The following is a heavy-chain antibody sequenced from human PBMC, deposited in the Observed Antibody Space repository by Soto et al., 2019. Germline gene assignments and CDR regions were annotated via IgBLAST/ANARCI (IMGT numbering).Heavy chain of an antibody. Sequence: QVQLVESGGGLVKPGGSLRLSCAASGFTFSDYYMSWIRQAPGKGLEWVSYISSSGSTIYYADYVKGRFTISRDNAKNSLYLQKNSLRAEDTAVYYCAIPRTIRYYYYMDVWGKGTTVTVSS. CDR1: GFTFSDYY. CDR2: ISSSGSTI. D-gene: IGHD2-8*01. J-gene: IGHJ6*03. CDR3: AIPRTIRYYYYMDV. V-gene: IGHV3-11*04.